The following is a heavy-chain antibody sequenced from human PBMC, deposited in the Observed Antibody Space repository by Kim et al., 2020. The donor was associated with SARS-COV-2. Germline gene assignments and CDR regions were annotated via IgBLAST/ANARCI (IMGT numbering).Heavy chain of an antibody. CDR3: ARAHRCAVDV. Sequence: YGQTIQSRVTMTTDTSTSTVYMELGSLRFEDTAVYYCARAHRCAVDVWGQGTTVTVSS. J-gene: IGHJ6*02. V-gene: IGHV1-46*01.